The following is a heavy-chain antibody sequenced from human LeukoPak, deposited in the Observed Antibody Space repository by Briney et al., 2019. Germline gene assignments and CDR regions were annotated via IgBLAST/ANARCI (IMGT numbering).Heavy chain of an antibody. V-gene: IGHV4-61*01. J-gene: IGHJ2*01. Sequence: SETLSLTCTVSGGSVSSGSYYWSWIRQPPWKGLEWIGYIYYSGSTNYNPSLKSRVTISVDTSKNQFSLKLSSVTAADTAVYYCAREWLLPDWYFDLWGRGTLVTVSS. D-gene: IGHD3-22*01. CDR1: GGSVSSGSYY. CDR3: AREWLLPDWYFDL. CDR2: IYYSGST.